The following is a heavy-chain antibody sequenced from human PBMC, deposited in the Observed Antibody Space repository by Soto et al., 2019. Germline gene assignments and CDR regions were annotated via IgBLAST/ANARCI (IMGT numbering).Heavy chain of an antibody. J-gene: IGHJ6*02. CDR3: ARDFGDGMDV. D-gene: IGHD3-16*01. CDR2: IYSGITT. V-gene: IGHV3-53*02. CDR1: GFTVSNNY. Sequence: EVQLVETGGGLIQPGESLTLSCAASGFTVSNNYMSWVRQAPGKGLEWVSLIYSGITTYYADSVKGRFTVSRDNSKNTLYLHMNSLYADDSAVYYCARDFGDGMDVWGQGTTVTVSS.